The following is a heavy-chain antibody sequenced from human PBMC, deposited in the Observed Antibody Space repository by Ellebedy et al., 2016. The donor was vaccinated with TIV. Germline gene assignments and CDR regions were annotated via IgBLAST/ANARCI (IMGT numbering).Heavy chain of an antibody. D-gene: IGHD3-16*01. Sequence: MPSETLSLTCAVSGDSISSSNWWGWIRQPPGKGLEWIGFIYYSGITYYNPSLKSRVTISVDTSKNQFSLQLSSVTAADTAIYYCARKIGESWFDPWGQGTLVTVSS. CDR1: GDSISSSNW. V-gene: IGHV4-28*01. CDR2: IYYSGIT. J-gene: IGHJ5*02. CDR3: ARKIGESWFDP.